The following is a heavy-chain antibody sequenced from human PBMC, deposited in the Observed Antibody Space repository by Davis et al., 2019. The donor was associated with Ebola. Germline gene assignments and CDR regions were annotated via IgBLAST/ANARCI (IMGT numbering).Heavy chain of an antibody. J-gene: IGHJ6*02. CDR1: GFTFSSYS. D-gene: IGHD3-10*01. Sequence: PGGSLRLSCAASGFTFSSYSMNWVRQAPGKGLEWVSSISSSSSYTNYADSVKGRFTISRDNAKNSLYLQMNSLRAEDTAVYYCARVGAAWPSYYGMDVWGQGTTVTVSS. CDR2: ISSSSSYT. V-gene: IGHV3-21*01. CDR3: ARVGAAWPSYYGMDV.